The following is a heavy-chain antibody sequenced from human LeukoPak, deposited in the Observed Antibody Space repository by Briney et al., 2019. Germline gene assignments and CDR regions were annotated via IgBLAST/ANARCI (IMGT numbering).Heavy chain of an antibody. CDR2: ISYDGSNK. D-gene: IGHD1-1*01. CDR3: ARVGAGTADFDY. V-gene: IGHV3-30*03. CDR1: GFTSSNYG. Sequence: GGSLRLSCAASGFTSSNYGMHWVRQAPGKGREWVAVISYDGSNKYYADSVRGRFTISRDNSKNTLYLQMNSLRAEDAAMYYCARVGAGTADFDYWGQGTLVTVSS. J-gene: IGHJ4*02.